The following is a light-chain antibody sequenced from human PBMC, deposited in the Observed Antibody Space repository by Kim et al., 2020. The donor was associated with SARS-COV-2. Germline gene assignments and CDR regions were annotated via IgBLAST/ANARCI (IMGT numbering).Light chain of an antibody. CDR2: VAS. Sequence: PGERATLSCRASQSVSSNNLAWYQQTPGQAPRLLIYVASTRATGIPDRFSGSGSGTDFTLTITRLEPEDFAVYYCQQSGSSPLTFGGGTQVDIK. CDR3: QQSGSSPLT. CDR1: QSVSSNN. V-gene: IGKV3-20*01. J-gene: IGKJ4*01.